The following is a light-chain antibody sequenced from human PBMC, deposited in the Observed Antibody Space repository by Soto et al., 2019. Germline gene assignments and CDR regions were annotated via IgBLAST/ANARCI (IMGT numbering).Light chain of an antibody. J-gene: IGKJ1*01. V-gene: IGKV2-30*01. CDR3: MQGTHWPPGT. CDR2: KVS. CDR1: QSLVYSDGNTY. Sequence: DVVMTQSPLSLPVTLGQPASISRRSSQSLVYSDGNTYLHWFQQRPGQSPRRLLYKVSNRDSGVPDRFSGSGSGTDFTMKISRVEAEDVGVYYCMQGTHWPPGTFGQGTKVEIK.